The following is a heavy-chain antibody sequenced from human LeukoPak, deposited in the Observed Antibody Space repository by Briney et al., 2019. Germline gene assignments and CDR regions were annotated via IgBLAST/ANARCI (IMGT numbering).Heavy chain of an antibody. CDR1: GFTFSSYG. CDR2: IRYDGSNK. D-gene: IGHD1-26*01. CDR3: ALLGGSYYNPYYYYGMDV. V-gene: IGHV3-30*02. Sequence: PGGSLRLSCAASGFTFSSYGMHWVRQAPGKGLEWVAFIRYDGSNKYYADSVKGRFTISRDNAKNSLYLQMNSLRAEDTAVYYCALLGGSYYNPYYYYGMDVWGQGTTVTVSS. J-gene: IGHJ6*02.